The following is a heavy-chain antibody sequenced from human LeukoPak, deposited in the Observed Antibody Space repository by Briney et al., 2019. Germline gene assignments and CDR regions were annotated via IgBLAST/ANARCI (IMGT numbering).Heavy chain of an antibody. J-gene: IGHJ5*02. D-gene: IGHD3-10*01. CDR1: GGSFSGNY. Sequence: SETLSLTCAVYGGSFSGNYWSWIRQPPGKGLEWIGEINHSGSTNYNPSLKSRVTLSLDTSKNQFSLKLSSVTAADTAVYYCARGLRRNNWFDPWGQGTLVTVSS. CDR2: INHSGST. CDR3: ARGLRRNNWFDP. V-gene: IGHV4-34*01.